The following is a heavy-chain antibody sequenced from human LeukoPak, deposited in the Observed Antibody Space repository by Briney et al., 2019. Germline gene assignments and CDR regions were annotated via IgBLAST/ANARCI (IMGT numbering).Heavy chain of an antibody. CDR1: GGSVSSGSYY. Sequence: PSETLSLTCTVSGGSVSSGSYYWSWIRQPPGKGLEWIGYIYHSGRTNYNPSLKSRVTISVDTSKNQFSLKLTSVTAADTAVYYCARLGSGYYSHAFDIWGQGTMVTVSS. D-gene: IGHD3-22*01. J-gene: IGHJ3*02. CDR3: ARLGSGYYSHAFDI. V-gene: IGHV4-61*01. CDR2: IYHSGRT.